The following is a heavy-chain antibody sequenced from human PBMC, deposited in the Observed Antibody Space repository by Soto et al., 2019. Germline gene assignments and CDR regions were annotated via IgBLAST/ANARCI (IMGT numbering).Heavy chain of an antibody. V-gene: IGHV1-2*04. CDR3: ARGPSHGAFAI. Sequence: QVQLAQSGAEVKNPGASVKVSCKASGYTFTDYYIHWLRQAPAQGLEWMGWINPNSGDTKYAQKFQGWATMTRDTSISTTYMELSRLTSDDTALYYCARGPSHGAFAIWGQGTIIPVSS. CDR1: GYTFTDYY. CDR2: INPNSGDT. J-gene: IGHJ3*02.